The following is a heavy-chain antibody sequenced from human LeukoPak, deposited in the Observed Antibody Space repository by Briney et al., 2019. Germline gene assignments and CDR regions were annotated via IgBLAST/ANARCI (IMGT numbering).Heavy chain of an antibody. J-gene: IGHJ4*02. CDR2: IIPIYGRA. Sequence: SVKVSCKSSGCSFTSYGISWVRQAPGQGLEWMGKIIPIYGRANYGQKFQGRVTITADELTTTSYMELSSLTAEDMAVYYCAAGGAYEFRDDYWGQGTLVTVSS. D-gene: IGHD3-3*01. CDR1: GCSFTSYG. CDR3: AAGGAYEFRDDY. V-gene: IGHV1-69*13.